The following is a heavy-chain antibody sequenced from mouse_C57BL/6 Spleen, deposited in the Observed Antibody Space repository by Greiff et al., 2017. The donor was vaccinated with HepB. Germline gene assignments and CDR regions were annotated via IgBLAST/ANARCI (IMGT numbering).Heavy chain of an antibody. Sequence: QVHVKQSGAELAKPGASVKLSCKASGYTFTSYWMHWVKQRPGQGLEWIGYINPSSGYTKYNQKFKDKATLTADKSSSTAYMQLSSLTYEDSAVYYCARSSSGYAWYFDVWGTGTTVTVSS. CDR2: INPSSGYT. CDR1: GYTFTSYW. CDR3: ARSSSGYAWYFDV. D-gene: IGHD3-2*02. J-gene: IGHJ1*03. V-gene: IGHV1-7*01.